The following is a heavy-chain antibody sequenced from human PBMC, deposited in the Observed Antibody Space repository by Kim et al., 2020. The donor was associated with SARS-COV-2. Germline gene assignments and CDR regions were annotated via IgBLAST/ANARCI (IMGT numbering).Heavy chain of an antibody. J-gene: IGHJ4*02. V-gene: IGHV4-59*01. Sequence: PSLTSRVTISVDTSKNQFSLKLSSVTAADTAVYYCARTIVVVVAATLFDYWGQGTLVTVSS. CDR3: ARTIVVVVAATLFDY. D-gene: IGHD2-15*01.